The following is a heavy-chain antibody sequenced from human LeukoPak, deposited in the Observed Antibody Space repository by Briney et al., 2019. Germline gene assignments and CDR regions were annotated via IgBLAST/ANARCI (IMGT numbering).Heavy chain of an antibody. CDR2: ISYDGSNK. Sequence: GGSLRLSCAASGFTFSSYGMHWVRQAPGKGLEWVAVISYDGSNKYYADSVKGRFTISRDNSKNTLYLQMNSLRAEDTAVYYCAKDLRWLYYGSGSHDYWGQGTLVTVSS. CDR1: GFTFSSYG. J-gene: IGHJ4*02. V-gene: IGHV3-30*18. CDR3: AKDLRWLYYGSGSHDY. D-gene: IGHD3-10*01.